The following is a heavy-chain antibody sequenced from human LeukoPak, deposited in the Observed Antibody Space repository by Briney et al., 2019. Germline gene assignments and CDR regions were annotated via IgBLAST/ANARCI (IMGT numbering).Heavy chain of an antibody. Sequence: GGSLRLSCTGSGFTFGDYAMSWFRQAPERGLEYIGFIRSKVYGGTPEYAASVRGRFTISRDDSKSITYLQMNSLKSEDTAVYYCSREGGSGWAYDYRGQGTVVTVSS. CDR1: GFTFGDYA. V-gene: IGHV3-49*03. D-gene: IGHD6-19*01. J-gene: IGHJ4*02. CDR2: IRSKVYGGTP. CDR3: SREGGSGWAYDY.